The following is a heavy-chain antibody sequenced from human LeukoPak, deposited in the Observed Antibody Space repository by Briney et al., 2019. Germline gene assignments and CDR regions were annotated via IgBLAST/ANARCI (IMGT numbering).Heavy chain of an antibody. CDR1: GGSISSYY. V-gene: IGHV4-59*01. Sequence: SETLSLTCTVSGGSISSYYWSWIRQPPGKGLEWIGYIYYSGSTNYNPSLKSRVTISVDTSKNQFSLKLSSVTAADTAVYYCARDKRDFDWLSPYYFDYWGQGTLVTVSS. CDR3: ARDKRDFDWLSPYYFDY. D-gene: IGHD3-9*01. CDR2: IYYSGST. J-gene: IGHJ4*02.